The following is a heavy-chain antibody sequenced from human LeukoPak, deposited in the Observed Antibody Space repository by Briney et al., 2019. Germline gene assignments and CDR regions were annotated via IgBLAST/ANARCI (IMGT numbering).Heavy chain of an antibody. J-gene: IGHJ3*02. V-gene: IGHV3-15*01. CDR1: GFTFSNAW. D-gene: IGHD6-19*01. CDR2: IKSKTDGGTT. CDR3: TTVSPGYSSGWHDWEAFDI. Sequence: GGSLRLSCAASGFTFSNAWMSWVRQAPGKGLEWVGRIKSKTDGGTTDYAAPVKGRFTVSRDDSKNTLYLQMNSLKTEDTAVYYCTTVSPGYSSGWHDWEAFDIWGQGTMVTVSS.